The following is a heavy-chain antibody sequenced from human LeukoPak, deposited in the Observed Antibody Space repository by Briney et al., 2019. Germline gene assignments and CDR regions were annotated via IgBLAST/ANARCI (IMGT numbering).Heavy chain of an antibody. CDR2: ISDNGRST. V-gene: IGHV3-23*01. Sequence: SGGSLRLSCAASGFTFSSYSMNWVRQAPGKGLEWVSTISDNGRSTHYADSVEGRFTISRDNSKNTLDLQMNSLKDEDTAIYYCAKDVRPGGGGMDVWGQGTAVTVSS. D-gene: IGHD3-10*02. CDR1: GFTFSSYS. J-gene: IGHJ6*02. CDR3: AKDVRPGGGGMDV.